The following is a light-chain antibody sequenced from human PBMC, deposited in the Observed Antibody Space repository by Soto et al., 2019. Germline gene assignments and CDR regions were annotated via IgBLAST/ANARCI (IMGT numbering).Light chain of an antibody. V-gene: IGKV1-9*01. CDR3: QQLNIYPAT. CDR2: AAS. J-gene: IGKJ4*01. Sequence: DIQLTQSPSFLSASVGDRVTITCRASQGISSYLAWYQQKPGKAPKLLIYAASTLQSGVPSRFSGSGSGTEFTLKISSLQPEDFATYYYQQLNIYPATFGGGTKVEIK. CDR1: QGISSY.